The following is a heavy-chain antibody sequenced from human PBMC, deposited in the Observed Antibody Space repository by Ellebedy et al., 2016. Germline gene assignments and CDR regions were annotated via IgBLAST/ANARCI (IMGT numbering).Heavy chain of an antibody. V-gene: IGHV4-59*01. CDR2: IFYSGNT. CDR1: GDSISANY. D-gene: IGHD3-10*01. CDR3: ARMTEGFGSGRSPDAAFDI. J-gene: IGHJ3*02. Sequence: SETLSLXXTVSGDSISANYWGWIRQPAGKGLEWIGFIFYSGNTNSNPSLKSRVTISVDTSKKQLSLSLRSVTAADTAVYYCARMTEGFGSGRSPDAAFDIWGQGTMVTVSS.